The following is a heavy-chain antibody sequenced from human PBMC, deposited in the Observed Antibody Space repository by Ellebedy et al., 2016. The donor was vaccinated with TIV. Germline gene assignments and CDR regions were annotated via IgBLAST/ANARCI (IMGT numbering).Heavy chain of an antibody. D-gene: IGHD1-26*01. CDR2: IYSGGAT. CDR1: GFTVSSNY. CDR3: ARFAVPSFNGNYYNDAFDI. V-gene: IGHV3-66*01. J-gene: IGHJ3*02. Sequence: GESLKISCAASGFTVSSNYMSWVRQAPGKGLEWVSVIYSGGATSYADSVKGRFTISRDNSKKSVYLQMNSLRAEDMAVYYCARFAVPSFNGNYYNDAFDIWGQGTMVTVSS.